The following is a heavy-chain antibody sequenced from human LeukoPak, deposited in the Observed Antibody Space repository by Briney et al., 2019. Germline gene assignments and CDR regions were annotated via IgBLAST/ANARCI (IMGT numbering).Heavy chain of an antibody. D-gene: IGHD3-9*01. Sequence: GGTLRLSCAASGFIFSSYGMSWVRQAPGEGLEWISGITGSTYSTYYADSVRGRFTISRDNSKNTLYLQMNSLRAEDTAVYYCARGDLELRYFDWLSGSDYYYYMDVWGKGTTVTISS. CDR3: ARGDLELRYFDWLSGSDYYYYMDV. CDR1: GFIFSSYG. V-gene: IGHV3-23*01. CDR2: ITGSTYST. J-gene: IGHJ6*03.